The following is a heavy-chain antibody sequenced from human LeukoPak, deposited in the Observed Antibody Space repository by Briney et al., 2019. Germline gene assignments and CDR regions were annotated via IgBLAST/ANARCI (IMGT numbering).Heavy chain of an antibody. CDR1: GGTFSRYA. V-gene: IGHV1-69*01. J-gene: IGHJ4*02. CDR3: ASNTLDYYGSGSYPTDY. Sequence: SVTVSCKASGGTFSRYAISWVRQAPGQGLEWMGGIIPIFGTANYAQKFQGRVTITADESTSTAYMELSSLRSEDTAVYYCASNTLDYYGSGSYPTDYWGQGTLVTVSS. D-gene: IGHD3-10*01. CDR2: IIPIFGTA.